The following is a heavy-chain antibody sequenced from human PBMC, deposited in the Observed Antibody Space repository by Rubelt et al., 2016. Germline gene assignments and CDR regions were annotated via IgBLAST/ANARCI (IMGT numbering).Heavy chain of an antibody. D-gene: IGHD4-17*01. V-gene: IGHV3-66*01. CDR2: IYSGGSS. CDR1: GFTVSTNY. CDR3: ARDNQNDYGDYYFDY. Sequence: GESGGGLVQPGGSLRLSCAASGFTVSTNYMSWVRQAPGKGLEWVSVIYSGGSSYYADSVKGRFTISRDNAKNSLYLQMNSLRAEDTAVYYCARDNQNDYGDYYFDYWGQGTLGTVSS. J-gene: IGHJ4*02.